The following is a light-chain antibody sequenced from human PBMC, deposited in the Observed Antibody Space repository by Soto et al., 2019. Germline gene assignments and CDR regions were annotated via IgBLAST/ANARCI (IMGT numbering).Light chain of an antibody. Sequence: DIQMTQSPSSLSASVGDRVTITFRASQSITSKLNWYQQKPGKVPNLLIYAASSLQSGVPSRFSGSGSGTDFTLTISSLQPEDFATYYCQQSYRSPATFGQGTKVDIK. V-gene: IGKV1-39*01. J-gene: IGKJ1*01. CDR3: QQSYRSPAT. CDR2: AAS. CDR1: QSITSK.